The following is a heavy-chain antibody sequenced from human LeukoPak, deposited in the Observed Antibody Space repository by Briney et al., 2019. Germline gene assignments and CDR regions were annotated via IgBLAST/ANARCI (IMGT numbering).Heavy chain of an antibody. CDR1: GYTFTSYY. CDR2: INPSGGST. J-gene: IGHJ4*02. CDR3: ARDHERYCTNGVCSRTSDY. Sequence: ASVKVSCKASGYTFTSYYMHWVRQAPGQGLEWMGIINPSGGSTSYAQKFQGRVTMTRDTSTSTAYMELSSLRSEDTAVYYCARDHERYCTNGVCSRTSDYWGQGTLVTVSS. D-gene: IGHD2-8*01. V-gene: IGHV1-46*01.